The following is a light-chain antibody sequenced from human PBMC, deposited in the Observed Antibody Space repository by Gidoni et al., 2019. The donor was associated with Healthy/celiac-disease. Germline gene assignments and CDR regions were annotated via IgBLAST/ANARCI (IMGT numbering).Light chain of an antibody. CDR2: GNS. J-gene: IGLJ3*02. CDR3: QSYDSSLSGSV. V-gene: IGLV1-40*01. Sequence: QPALTPPPSVSWAPALRVTIPCTGRSPNIGAGYDVHWYQQPPGTAPKLLIYGNSNRPPGIPDRFSGSKSGTSASLAITGLQAEDEADYYCQSYDSSLSGSVFGGGTKLTVL. CDR1: SPNIGAGYD.